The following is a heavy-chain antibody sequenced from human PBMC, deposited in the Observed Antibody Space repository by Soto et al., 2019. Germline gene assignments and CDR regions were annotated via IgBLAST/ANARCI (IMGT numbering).Heavy chain of an antibody. Sequence: QVQLVQSGAEVKKPGSSVKVSCKASGGTFSSLGISWVRQAPGQGLEWMGRIIPILTIPNYAQKFQGRVTITADKLTNPAYMELTSLRSEDTAVYYCASVAVAAPGDYWGQGTLVTVSS. D-gene: IGHD6-19*01. CDR3: ASVAVAAPGDY. V-gene: IGHV1-69*02. CDR2: IIPILTIP. CDR1: GGTFSSLG. J-gene: IGHJ4*02.